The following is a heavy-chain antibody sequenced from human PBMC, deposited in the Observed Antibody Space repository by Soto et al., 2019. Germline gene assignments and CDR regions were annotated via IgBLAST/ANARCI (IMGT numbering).Heavy chain of an antibody. J-gene: IGHJ4*02. Sequence: QVQLQESGPGLVKPSQTLSLTCTVSGGSISSGDYYWSWIRQPPGKGLEWIGYIYYSGSTYYNPSLNSRVTISVDTSNNQFSMKLSSVTAADTAVYYCARARGARYFDYWGQGTLVTVSS. CDR1: GGSISSGDYY. V-gene: IGHV4-30-4*01. CDR2: IYYSGST. CDR3: ARARGARYFDY. D-gene: IGHD2-15*01.